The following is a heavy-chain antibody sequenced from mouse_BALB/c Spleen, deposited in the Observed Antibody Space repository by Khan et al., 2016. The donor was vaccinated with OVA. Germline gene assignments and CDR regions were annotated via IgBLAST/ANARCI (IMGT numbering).Heavy chain of an antibody. CDR1: GFSLSDYG. CDR3: AKGVWSYYYTLDY. Sequence: VQLKQSGPGLVAPSQNLSITCTVSGFSLSDYGVSWIRQPPGKGLEWLGVLWGGGSTYYNSVLKSRLSISKDNSKSQVFLKMSSLQRDDTAMYYCAKGVWSYYYTLDYWGQGTSVTVSS. J-gene: IGHJ4*01. CDR2: LWGGGST. V-gene: IGHV2-6-5*01.